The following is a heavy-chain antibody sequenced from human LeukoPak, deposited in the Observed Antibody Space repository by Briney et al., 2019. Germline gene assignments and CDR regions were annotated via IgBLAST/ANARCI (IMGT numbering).Heavy chain of an antibody. CDR3: AREEQLVSPSFDY. D-gene: IGHD6-13*01. J-gene: IGHJ4*02. CDR2: INPNSGGT. CDR1: GYTFTGYY. Sequence: ASVKVSYKASGYTFTGYYMHWVRQAPGQGLEWMGWINPNSGGTNYAQKFQGRVTMTRDTSISTAYMELSRLRSGDTAVYYCAREEQLVSPSFDYWGQGTLVTVSS. V-gene: IGHV1-2*02.